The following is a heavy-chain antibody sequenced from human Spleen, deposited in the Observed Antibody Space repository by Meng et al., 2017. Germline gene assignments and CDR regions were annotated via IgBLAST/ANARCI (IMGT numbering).Heavy chain of an antibody. J-gene: IGHJ3*01. V-gene: IGHV3-48*03. CDR2: ISSSGSTI. Sequence: GESLKISCAASGFTFSSYEMNWVRQAPGKGLEWVSYISSSGSTIYYADSVKGRFTISRDNSKHTVYLQMNSLRVEDTAVYYCAKAGIIDVPKWEAFDVWGQGTMVTVSS. CDR3: AKAGIIDVPKWEAFDV. D-gene: IGHD1-26*01. CDR1: GFTFSSYE.